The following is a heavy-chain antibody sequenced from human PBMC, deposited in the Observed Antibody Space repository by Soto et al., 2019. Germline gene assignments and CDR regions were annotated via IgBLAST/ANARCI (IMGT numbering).Heavy chain of an antibody. Sequence: QVQLVESGGGVVQPGRSLRLSCAASGFTFSSYGMHWVRQAPGKGLEWVAVISYDGSNKYYADSVKGRFTISRDNSKNTLYLQMNSLRAEDTAVYYCANPPPPYYYYGMDVWGQGTTVNVSS. J-gene: IGHJ6*02. CDR3: ANPPPPYYYYGMDV. CDR1: GFTFSSYG. V-gene: IGHV3-30*18. CDR2: ISYDGSNK.